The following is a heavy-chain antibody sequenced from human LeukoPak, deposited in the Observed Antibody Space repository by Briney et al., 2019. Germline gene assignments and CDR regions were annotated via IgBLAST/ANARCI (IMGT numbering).Heavy chain of an antibody. Sequence: PGGSLRLSCAASGFIFHTYNMKWVRQAPGKGLEWVSYISSSSSTIYYADSVKGRFTISRDNAKNSLYLQMNSLRDEDTAVYYCARHFLYDILTGYYYGMDVWGQGTTVTVSS. CDR3: ARHFLYDILTGYYYGMDV. J-gene: IGHJ6*02. CDR1: GFIFHTYN. CDR2: ISSSSSTI. D-gene: IGHD3-9*01. V-gene: IGHV3-48*02.